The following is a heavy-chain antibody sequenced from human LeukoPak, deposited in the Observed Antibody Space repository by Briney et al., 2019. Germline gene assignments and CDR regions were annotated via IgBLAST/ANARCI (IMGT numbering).Heavy chain of an antibody. V-gene: IGHV3-23*01. J-gene: IGHJ4*02. CDR1: GFTFSNYA. CDR2: ISGTGGNT. CDR3: AKQGAYTTPDHSDY. Sequence: GGSLRLSCAASGFTFSNYAMSWVRQAPGKGLEWVSTISGTGGNTYYADSVKGRFTISKNISQSTLYLQMNSLRANDTAVYYCAKQGAYTTPDHSDYWGQGTLVTVSS. D-gene: IGHD2-2*02.